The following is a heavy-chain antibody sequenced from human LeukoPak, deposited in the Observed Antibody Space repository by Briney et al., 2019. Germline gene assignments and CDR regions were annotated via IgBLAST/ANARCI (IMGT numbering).Heavy chain of an antibody. CDR1: GGSISSGGYY. CDR3: ARRYNVYYMDV. V-gene: IGHV4-30-2*03. J-gene: IGHJ6*03. CDR2: IYHSGST. D-gene: IGHD1-14*01. Sequence: PSETLSLTCTVSGGSISSGGYYWSWIRQPPGKGLEWIGYIYHSGSTYYNPSLKSRVTISVDTSKNQFSLKLSSVTAADTAVYYCARRYNVYYMDVWGKGTTVTVSS.